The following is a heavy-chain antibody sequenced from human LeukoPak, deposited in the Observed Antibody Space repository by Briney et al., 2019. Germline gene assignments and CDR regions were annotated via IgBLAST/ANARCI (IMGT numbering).Heavy chain of an antibody. V-gene: IGHV3-74*01. CDR1: GFSFSTQR. D-gene: IGHD6-19*01. Sequence: PGGSLRLSCAASGFSFSTQRMHWVRQAPGKGLVWVSYINIDERITGYADSVKGRFTISRDNAKNSLYLQMNSLRAEDTALYYCAKDHLDSSGWYDYWGQGTLVTVSS. CDR2: INIDERIT. J-gene: IGHJ4*02. CDR3: AKDHLDSSGWYDY.